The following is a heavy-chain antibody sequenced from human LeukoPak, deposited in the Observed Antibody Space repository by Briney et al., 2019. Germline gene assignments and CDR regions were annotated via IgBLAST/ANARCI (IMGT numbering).Heavy chain of an antibody. J-gene: IGHJ4*02. V-gene: IGHV3-30-3*01. D-gene: IGHD1-26*01. CDR1: GFTFSSYA. Sequence: GGSLRLSCAASGFTFSSYAMHWVRQAPGKGLEWVAVISYDGSNKYYADSVKGRFTISRDNAKNSLYLHMDNLRADDTAVYYCARLGAYWGQGTLVTVSS. CDR3: ARLGAY. CDR2: ISYDGSNK.